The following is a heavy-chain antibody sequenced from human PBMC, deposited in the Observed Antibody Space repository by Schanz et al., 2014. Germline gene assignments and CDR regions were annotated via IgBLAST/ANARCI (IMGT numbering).Heavy chain of an antibody. CDR3: VRELSGGTFDY. CDR2: FT. D-gene: IGHD1-1*01. V-gene: IGHV1-2*06. CDR1: GYSFSAYY. Sequence: QVQLVQSGGEVKTPGASVKVSCKASGYSFSAYYIHWMRQAPGQGLEWLGRFTHISQKFQGRVTMTRDTSSTTAYMELNSLRSDDMAVYYCVRELSGGTFDYWGQGALVTVSS. J-gene: IGHJ4*02.